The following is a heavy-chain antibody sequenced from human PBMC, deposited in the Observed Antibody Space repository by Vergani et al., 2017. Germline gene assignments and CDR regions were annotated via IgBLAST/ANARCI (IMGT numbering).Heavy chain of an antibody. J-gene: IGHJ6*02. Sequence: QVQLQQWGAGLLKPSETLSLTCAVYGGSFSGYYWSWIRQPPGKGREWIGEINHSGSTNYNPSLKSRVTISVDTSKNQFSLKLSSVTAADTAVYYCARGQAGYCSSTSCSSYYYYGMDVWGQGTTVTVSS. V-gene: IGHV4-34*01. D-gene: IGHD2-2*01. CDR3: ARGQAGYCSSTSCSSYYYYGMDV. CDR1: GGSFSGYY. CDR2: INHSGST.